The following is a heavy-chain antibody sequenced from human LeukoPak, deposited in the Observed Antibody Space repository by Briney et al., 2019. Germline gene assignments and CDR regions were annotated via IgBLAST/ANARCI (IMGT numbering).Heavy chain of an antibody. CDR1: GYSISSGYY. V-gene: IGHV4-38-2*02. CDR3: ASIFSSRGYSYGLDY. CDR2: IYHSGST. J-gene: IGHJ4*02. D-gene: IGHD5-18*01. Sequence: SETLSLTCTVSGYSISSGYYWGWIRQPPGKGLEWIGSIYHSGSTYYNPSLKSRVTISVDTSKNQFSLKLSSVTAADTAVYYCASIFSSRGYSYGLDYWGQGTLVTVSS.